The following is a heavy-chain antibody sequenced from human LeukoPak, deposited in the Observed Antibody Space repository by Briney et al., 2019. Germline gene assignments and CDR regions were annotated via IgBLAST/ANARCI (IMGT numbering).Heavy chain of an antibody. Sequence: SETLSLTCTVSGGSISDYYWSWIRQPPGKGLEWIGYIYYSGSTNYNPSVKRRVTISVDTSKNQFYLKLSSVTAADTAVYYCARDRHTAIVGFDPWGQATLVSVPS. V-gene: IGHV4-59*01. CDR3: ARDRHTAIVGFDP. J-gene: IGHJ5*02. D-gene: IGHD5-18*01. CDR2: IYYSGST. CDR1: GGSISDYY.